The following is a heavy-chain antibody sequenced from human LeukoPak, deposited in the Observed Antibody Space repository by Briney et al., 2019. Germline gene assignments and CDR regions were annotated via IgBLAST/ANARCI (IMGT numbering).Heavy chain of an antibody. CDR1: GNTLTELA. Sequence: ASVKVSCKVSGNTLTELAVHWVRQAPGKGLEWMGGVDPEDGQTIYAQKFQGRVTMTEGTSTDTAYMELRSLRYEDSAIYYCTTPGPGDVLTTRDAFGVWGLGTLVTVSS. V-gene: IGHV1-24*01. D-gene: IGHD4/OR15-4a*01. J-gene: IGHJ3*01. CDR2: VDPEDGQT. CDR3: TTPGPGDVLTTRDAFGV.